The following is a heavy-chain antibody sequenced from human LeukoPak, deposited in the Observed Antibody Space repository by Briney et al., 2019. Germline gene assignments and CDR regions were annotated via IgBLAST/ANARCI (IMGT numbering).Heavy chain of an antibody. J-gene: IGHJ5*02. Sequence: GGSLTLSCAASGFTFDDYAMHWVRQAPGKGLEWVSGISWNSGSIGYADSVKGRFTISRDNAKNSLYLQMNSLRAEDMALYYCARGDWFDPWGQGTLVTVSS. D-gene: IGHD3-10*01. CDR3: ARGDWFDP. CDR1: GFTFDDYA. CDR2: ISWNSGSI. V-gene: IGHV3-9*03.